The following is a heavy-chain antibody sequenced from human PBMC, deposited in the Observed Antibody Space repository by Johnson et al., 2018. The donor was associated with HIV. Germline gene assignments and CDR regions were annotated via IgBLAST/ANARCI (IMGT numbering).Heavy chain of an antibody. CDR1: GFSFDDYA. CDR2: ISWDGGNP. Sequence: VQLVESGGVAVQPGGSLRLSCAASGFSFDDYAMHWVRQAPGKGLAWVSLISWDGGNPYSAASVKGRFIISRDHSKESLYLQMNSLRAEDTALYFCVKDSDTYYYGSGDAFDIWGRGTMVTVSS. D-gene: IGHD3-10*01. CDR3: VKDSDTYYYGSGDAFDI. V-gene: IGHV3-43D*03. J-gene: IGHJ3*02.